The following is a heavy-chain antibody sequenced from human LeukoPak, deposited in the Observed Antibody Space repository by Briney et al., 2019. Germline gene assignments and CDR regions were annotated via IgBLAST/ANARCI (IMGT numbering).Heavy chain of an antibody. Sequence: SVKVSCKASGGTFSSYAISWVRQAPGQGLEWMGRIIPILGIANYAQKFQGRVTITADKSTSTAYMELSRLRSDDTAVYYCASGAPSYYYYGMDVWGQGTTVTVSS. CDR1: GGTFSSYA. CDR2: IIPILGIA. V-gene: IGHV1-69*04. J-gene: IGHJ6*02. CDR3: ASGAPSYYYYGMDV.